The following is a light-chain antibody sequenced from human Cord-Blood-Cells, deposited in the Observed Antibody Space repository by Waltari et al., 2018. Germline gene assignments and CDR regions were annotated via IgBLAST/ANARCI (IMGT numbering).Light chain of an antibody. J-gene: IGLJ1*01. CDR3: SSYTSSSTYV. Sequence: QSALTQPASVSGSPGQSITISCTGTSSAVGGYNYVSWYQQHPGKAPKPMIYDVSKRTSGVSNRFSGSKSGNTASLTISGLQTEDEADYYCSSYTSSSTYVFGTGTKVTVL. V-gene: IGLV2-14*01. CDR2: DVS. CDR1: SSAVGGYNY.